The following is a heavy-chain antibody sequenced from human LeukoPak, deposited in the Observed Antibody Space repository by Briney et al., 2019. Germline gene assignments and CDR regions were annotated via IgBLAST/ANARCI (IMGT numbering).Heavy chain of an antibody. CDR3: ARGMDTAMVVVDY. CDR1: GYTFTNFA. D-gene: IGHD5-18*01. Sequence: ASVKVSCKASGYTFTNFAMNWVRQAPGQRLESMGWINTNTGNPTYAQDFTGRLVFSLDTSVNTAYLQISSLKAEDTAVYFCARGMDTAMVVVDYWGQGTLVTVSS. CDR2: INTNTGNP. V-gene: IGHV7-4-1*02. J-gene: IGHJ4*02.